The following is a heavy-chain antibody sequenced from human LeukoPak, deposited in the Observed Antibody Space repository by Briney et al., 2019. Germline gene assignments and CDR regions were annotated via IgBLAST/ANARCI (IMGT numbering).Heavy chain of an antibody. CDR1: GGSISSGDYY. J-gene: IGHJ5*02. Sequence: SETLSLTCTVSGGSISSGDYYWSWIRQPPGKGLEWIGSIYYSGSTYYNPSLKSRVTISVDTSKNQFSLKLSSVTAADTAVYYCAGRNPTHWFDPWGQGTLVTVSS. V-gene: IGHV4-39*01. CDR3: AGRNPTHWFDP. CDR2: IYYSGST.